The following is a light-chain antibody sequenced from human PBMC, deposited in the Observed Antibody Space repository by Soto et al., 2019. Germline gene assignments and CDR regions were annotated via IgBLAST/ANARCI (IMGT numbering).Light chain of an antibody. Sequence: QSVLAQPASVSGSPGQSITISCTGTSSDVGGYNYVSWYQQHPGKAPKLMIYDASNRPSGVSNRFSGSKSGNTASLTISGLQAEDGADYFCSSYTSSGTYVFGTGTKVTV. CDR1: SSDVGGYNY. CDR3: SSYTSSGTYV. J-gene: IGLJ1*01. CDR2: DAS. V-gene: IGLV2-14*01.